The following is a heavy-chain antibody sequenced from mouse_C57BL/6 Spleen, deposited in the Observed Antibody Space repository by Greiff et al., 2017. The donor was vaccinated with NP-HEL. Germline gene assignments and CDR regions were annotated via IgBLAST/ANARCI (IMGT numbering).Heavy chain of an antibody. CDR1: GYSITSGYY. Sequence: EVHLVESGPGLVKPSQSLSLTCSVTGYSITSGYYWNWIRQFPGNKLEWMGYISYDGRNNYNPSLKNRISIPRDPSKNQFFLKLNSVTTEDTATYYCAREGAHYYGSSYEWYFDVWGTGTTVTVSS. CDR2: ISYDGRN. D-gene: IGHD1-1*01. V-gene: IGHV3-6*01. CDR3: AREGAHYYGSSYEWYFDV. J-gene: IGHJ1*03.